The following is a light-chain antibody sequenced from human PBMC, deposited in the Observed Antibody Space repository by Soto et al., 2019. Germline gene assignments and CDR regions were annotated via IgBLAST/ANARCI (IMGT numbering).Light chain of an antibody. CDR3: QQYNNWPPQKT. V-gene: IGKV3-15*01. Sequence: EIVMTQSPATLSVSPGERATLSCRASQSVSSNLAWYQQKPGQAPRLLIFGASTRATGIPARFSGSGSGTEFTLTISSLQSEDLATYYCQQYNNWPPQKTFGQGTKVDIK. J-gene: IGKJ1*01. CDR2: GAS. CDR1: QSVSSN.